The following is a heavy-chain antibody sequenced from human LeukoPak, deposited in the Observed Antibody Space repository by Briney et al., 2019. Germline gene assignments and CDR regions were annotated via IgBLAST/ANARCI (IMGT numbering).Heavy chain of an antibody. V-gene: IGHV3-7*03. Sequence: PGGSLRLSCVVSGFTSSSSWMNWVRQAPGKGLEWVANIKQDGSETYHVDSVKGRFTISRDNAKKSLYLQMNSLRVEDTAVYYCATSGTRGVINGHWGQGTLVTVSS. CDR2: IKQDGSET. D-gene: IGHD3-10*01. J-gene: IGHJ4*02. CDR1: GFTSSSSW. CDR3: ATSGTRGVINGH.